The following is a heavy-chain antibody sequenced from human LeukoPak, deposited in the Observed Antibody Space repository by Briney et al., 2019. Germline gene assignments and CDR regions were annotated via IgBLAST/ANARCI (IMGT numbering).Heavy chain of an antibody. CDR1: GFTFGDYA. CDR2: IRSKAYGGTA. J-gene: IGHJ4*02. D-gene: IGHD3-22*01. CDR3: TRDEGPGMIVVVMHY. Sequence: TGGSLRLSCTASGFTFGDYAMSWVRQAPGKGLEWVGFIRSKAYGGTAEYAASVKGRFTISRDDSKSIAYLQMNSLKTEDTAVYYCTRDEGPGMIVVVMHYWGQGTLVTVSS. V-gene: IGHV3-49*04.